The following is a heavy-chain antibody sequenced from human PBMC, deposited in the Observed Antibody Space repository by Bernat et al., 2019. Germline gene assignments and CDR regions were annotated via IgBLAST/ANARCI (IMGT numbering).Heavy chain of an antibody. D-gene: IGHD3-3*01. CDR3: AKHYDFWSGYLDY. J-gene: IGHJ4*02. V-gene: IGHV3-23*01. CDR1: GFTFSSYA. CDR2: ISGSGGST. Sequence: EVQLLESGGGLVQPGGSLRLSCAASGFTFSSYAMSWVRQAPGKGLEWVSAISGSGGSTYYADSVKVRFTISRDNSKNTLYLQMNSLRAEDTAVYYCAKHYDFWSGYLDYWGQGTLVTVSS.